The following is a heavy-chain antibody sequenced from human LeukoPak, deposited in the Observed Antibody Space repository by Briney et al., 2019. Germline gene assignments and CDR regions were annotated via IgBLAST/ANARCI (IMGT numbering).Heavy chain of an antibody. CDR3: ARYGSGTSYITNYFDY. D-gene: IGHD3-10*01. CDR2: ISSDSRTI. V-gene: IGHV3-48*02. Sequence: GGARRLTCAASGFTFSNAWISWVRQAPGKGLEWVSYISSDSRTIYYADSVKGRFTISRDNAKNSLYLQMKSLRDEDTAVYYCARYGSGTSYITNYFDYWGQGTLVTVSS. CDR1: GFTFSNAW. J-gene: IGHJ4*02.